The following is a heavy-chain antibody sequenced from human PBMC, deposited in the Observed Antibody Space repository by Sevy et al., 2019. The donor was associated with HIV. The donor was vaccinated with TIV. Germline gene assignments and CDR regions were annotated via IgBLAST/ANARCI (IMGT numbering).Heavy chain of an antibody. V-gene: IGHV3-7*01. D-gene: IGHD1-26*01. Sequence: QLGGPLRLPCAASGFTLSNYWMSWVRQAPGKGLEWVANIKQDGSDKYYVDSVKGRFTISRDNAKNSLYLQMNSLRAEDTAVYYCARDLFSGSYYENYWGQGTLVTVSS. CDR1: GFTLSNYW. CDR2: IKQDGSDK. CDR3: ARDLFSGSYYENY. J-gene: IGHJ4*02.